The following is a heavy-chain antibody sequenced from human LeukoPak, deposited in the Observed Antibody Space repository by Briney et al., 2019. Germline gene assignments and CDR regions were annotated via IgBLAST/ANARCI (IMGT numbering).Heavy chain of an antibody. CDR2: IYYSGST. D-gene: IGHD3-9*01. V-gene: IGHV4-39*01. CDR3: ARHLTYYDILTGYYGPNWFDP. J-gene: IGHJ5*02. Sequence: SETLSLTCTVSGGSISSSSYYWGWIRQPPGKGPEWIGSIYYSGSTYYNPSLKSRVTISVDTSKNQFSLKLSSVTAADTAVYYCARHLTYYDILTGYYGPNWFDPWGQGTLVTVSS. CDR1: GGSISSSSYY.